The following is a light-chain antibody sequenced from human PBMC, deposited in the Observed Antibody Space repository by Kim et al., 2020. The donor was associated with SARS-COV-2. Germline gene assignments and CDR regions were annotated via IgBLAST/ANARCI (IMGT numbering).Light chain of an antibody. CDR3: QAWDSSVV. CDR1: KLGDKY. J-gene: IGLJ2*01. V-gene: IGLV3-1*01. Sequence: SYELTQPPSVSVSPGQTASITCSGDKLGDKYASWYQQKPGQSPMLVIYQGNKRPSGIPERFSGSNSGNTATLTISGTQAMDEADYYCQAWDSSVVFGGGTQLTV. CDR2: QGN.